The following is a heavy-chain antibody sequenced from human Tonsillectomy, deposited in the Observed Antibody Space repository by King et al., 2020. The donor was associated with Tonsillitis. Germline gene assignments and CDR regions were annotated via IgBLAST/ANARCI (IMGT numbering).Heavy chain of an antibody. CDR3: ARVGGIVGAAFDY. Sequence: VQLVESGGGLVQPGGSLRLSCAASGFTFSSYWMHWVRQAPGKGLVWVSRINSDGSSTSYADSVKGRFTISRDNAKNTLYLQMNSQRAEDTAVYYCARVGGIVGAAFDYWGQGTLVTVSS. CDR1: GFTFSSYW. J-gene: IGHJ4*02. D-gene: IGHD1-26*01. V-gene: IGHV3-74*01. CDR2: INSDGSST.